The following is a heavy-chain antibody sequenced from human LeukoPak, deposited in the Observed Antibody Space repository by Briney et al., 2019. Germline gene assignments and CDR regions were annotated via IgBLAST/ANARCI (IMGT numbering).Heavy chain of an antibody. CDR1: GFTFSSYG. J-gene: IGHJ4*02. V-gene: IGHV3-33*06. Sequence: GGSLRLSCAASGFTFSSYGMHWVRQAPGKGLEWVAVIWYDGSNKYYADSVKGRFTISRDNSKNTLYLQMNSLRAEDTAVYYCAKDLLYLVTTYRSQGTLVTVSS. CDR2: IWYDGSNK. D-gene: IGHD4-17*01. CDR3: AKDLLYLVTTY.